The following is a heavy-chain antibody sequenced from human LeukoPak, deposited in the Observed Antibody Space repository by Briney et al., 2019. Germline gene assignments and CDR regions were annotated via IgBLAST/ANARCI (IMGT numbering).Heavy chain of an antibody. CDR2: INAGNGNT. Sequence: ASVKVSCKASGYTFTSYYMHWVRQAPGQRLEWMGWINAGNGNTKYSQKFQGRVTITRDTSASTAYMELSSLRSEDTAVYYCARDRWAYGHFDYWGQGTLVTVSS. J-gene: IGHJ4*02. CDR3: ARDRWAYGHFDY. D-gene: IGHD4-17*01. CDR1: GYTFTSYY. V-gene: IGHV1-3*01.